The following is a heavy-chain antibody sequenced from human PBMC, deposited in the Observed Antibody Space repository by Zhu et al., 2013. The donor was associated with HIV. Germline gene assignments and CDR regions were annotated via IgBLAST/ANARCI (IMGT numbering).Heavy chain of an antibody. D-gene: IGHD3-16*01. V-gene: IGHV3-74*01. CDR2: VTSDGNT. Sequence: EVQLVESGGGSVQPGGSLRLSCAASGFTFRNYWMHWVRQAPGKGLVWVSYVTSDGNTIYADSVKGRFTISRDNAKNTLYLQMNSLRAEDTALYYCAKDSWYDYIWGSRYAFDIWGQGTMVTVSS. J-gene: IGHJ3*02. CDR3: AKDSWYDYIWGSRYAFDI. CDR1: GFTFRNYW.